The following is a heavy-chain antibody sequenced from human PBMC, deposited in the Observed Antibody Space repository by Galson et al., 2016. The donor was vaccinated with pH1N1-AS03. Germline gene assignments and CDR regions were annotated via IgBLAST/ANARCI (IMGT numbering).Heavy chain of an antibody. CDR2: IFPGDSDT. V-gene: IGHV5-51*01. D-gene: IGHD1-14*01. J-gene: IGHJ4*02. CDR1: EYTFSTYW. Sequence: QSGAEVKKPGESLKISCKASEYTFSTYWIAWVRQMPGKGLQWMGIIFPGDSDTTYAPSFQGQVTISADRSITTGYLQWDSLKASDTAIYYCVRTKATREGWTPFAYWGQGTLVTVSS. CDR3: VRTKATREGWTPFAY.